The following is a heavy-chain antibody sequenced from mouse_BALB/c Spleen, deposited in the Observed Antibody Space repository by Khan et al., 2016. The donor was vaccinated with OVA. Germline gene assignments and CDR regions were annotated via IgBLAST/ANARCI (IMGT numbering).Heavy chain of an antibody. J-gene: IGHJ4*01. CDR1: GFSLSRYN. CDR2: IWGGGGT. D-gene: IGHD2-14*01. CDR3: ARAYYRYGGYYAMAY. Sequence: QVQLKQSGPGLVAPSQSLSITCTVSGFSLSRYNIHWVRQPPGKGLEWLGMIWGGGGTDYNSTLKSRLSISKDNSKSQVFLKMNSLQTDDTAMYYCARAYYRYGGYYAMAYWGQGTSVTVSS. V-gene: IGHV2-6-4*01.